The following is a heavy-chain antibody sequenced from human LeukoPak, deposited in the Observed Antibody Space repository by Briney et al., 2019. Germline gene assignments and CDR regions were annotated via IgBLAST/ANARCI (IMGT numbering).Heavy chain of an antibody. Sequence: GGSLRLSCAASGFTFSSYGMSWVRQAPGKGLEWVSAISGSGGSTYYADSVKGRFTISRDNSKNTLYLQMNSLRAEDTAVYYCARSVREYYYDSSGYSLLYYFDYWGQGTLVTVSS. CDR3: ARSVREYYYDSSGYSLLYYFDY. D-gene: IGHD3-22*01. CDR1: GFTFSSYG. CDR2: ISGSGGST. V-gene: IGHV3-23*01. J-gene: IGHJ4*02.